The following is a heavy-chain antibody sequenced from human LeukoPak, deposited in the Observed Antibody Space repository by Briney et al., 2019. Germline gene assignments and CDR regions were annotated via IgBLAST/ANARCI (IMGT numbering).Heavy chain of an antibody. D-gene: IGHD5-12*01. CDR1: GASISSGNYY. Sequence: TSETLSLTCIVSGASISSGNYYWPWIRQPAGKGLEWIGRLHTTGGTNYNPSFKSRLSISGDTSKNQFSLQLSSVTAADTAVYYCARYRYSGYDDAFDVWGQGTLVTVSS. J-gene: IGHJ3*01. CDR3: ARYRYSGYDDAFDV. V-gene: IGHV4-61*02. CDR2: LHTTGGT.